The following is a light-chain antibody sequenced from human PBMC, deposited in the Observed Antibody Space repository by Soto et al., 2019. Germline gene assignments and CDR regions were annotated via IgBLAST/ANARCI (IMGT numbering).Light chain of an antibody. J-gene: IGKJ1*01. CDR3: QHYGNSPT. CDR2: GAS. Sequence: EIVLTQSPGTLSLSPGDGATLSCRASQSVSSGYLAWYQQKPGQAPRLLIYGASRRATGIPDRFSGSGSGTDFTLSISRLEPEDFAVYWCQHYGNSPTFGQGTKVPIK. V-gene: IGKV3-20*01. CDR1: QSVSSGY.